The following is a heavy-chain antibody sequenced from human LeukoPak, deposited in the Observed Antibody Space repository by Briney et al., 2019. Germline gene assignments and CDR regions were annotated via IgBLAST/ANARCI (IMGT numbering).Heavy chain of an antibody. Sequence: GGSLRLSCAASGFTFSSYAMSWVRQTPGKGLEWVSAISARGDSTYHADSVKGRLTISRDNSKNTLYVQMNNLRAEDTAVYYCAKAPIAGAPRGYYFDYWSQGALVTVSS. CDR1: GFTFSSYA. CDR2: ISARGDST. J-gene: IGHJ4*02. V-gene: IGHV3-23*01. D-gene: IGHD1-26*01. CDR3: AKAPIAGAPRGYYFDY.